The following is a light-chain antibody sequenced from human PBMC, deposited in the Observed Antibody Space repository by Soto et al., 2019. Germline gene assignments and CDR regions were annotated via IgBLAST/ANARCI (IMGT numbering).Light chain of an antibody. CDR3: SSYTSSSPRVV. V-gene: IGLV2-14*01. CDR1: SSDVGGYNY. CDR2: DVS. Sequence: QSALTQPASVSGSPGQSITISCTGTSSDVGGYNYVSLYQQHPGKAPKRMIYDVSNRPSGVSNRFSGSKSGNTASLTISGLQAEDEADYYCSSYTSSSPRVVFGGGTKLTVL. J-gene: IGLJ2*01.